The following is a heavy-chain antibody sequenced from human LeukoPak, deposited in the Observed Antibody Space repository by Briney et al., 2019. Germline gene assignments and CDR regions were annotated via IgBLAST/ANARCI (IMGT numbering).Heavy chain of an antibody. J-gene: IGHJ4*02. V-gene: IGHV5-51*01. CDR3: ARRGKFGENILGNIDY. D-gene: IGHD3-10*01. Sequence: GESLKISCKGSGYSFTSYWIGWARQMPGKGLEWMAIIYPGDSDTKYSPSFQGQVTISADKTISTAYLQWSSLRASDTAMYYCARRGKFGENILGNIDYWGQGTLVTVSS. CDR2: IYPGDSDT. CDR1: GYSFTSYW.